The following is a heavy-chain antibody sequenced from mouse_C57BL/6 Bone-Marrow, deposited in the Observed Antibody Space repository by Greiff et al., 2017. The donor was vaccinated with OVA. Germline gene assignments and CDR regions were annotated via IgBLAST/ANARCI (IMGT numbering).Heavy chain of an antibody. D-gene: IGHD4-1*01. CDR1: GYSFTGYY. CDR3: ARGGTSPFAY. J-gene: IGHJ3*01. CDR2: INPSTGGT. V-gene: IGHV1-42*01. Sequence: VQLQQSGPELVKPGASVKISCKGSGYSFTGYYMNWVKQSPEKSLEWIGEINPSTGGTTYNQKFKAKATLTVDKSSSTAYMQLKSLTSEDSAVYYCARGGTSPFAYWGQGTLVTVSA.